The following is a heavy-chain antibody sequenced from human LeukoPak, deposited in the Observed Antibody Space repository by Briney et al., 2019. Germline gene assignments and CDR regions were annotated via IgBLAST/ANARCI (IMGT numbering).Heavy chain of an antibody. CDR2: IRHDGSNK. V-gene: IGHV3-30*02. CDR1: GFTFSSYG. CDR3: AKGCCSSTTCSVDY. D-gene: IGHD2-2*01. J-gene: IGHJ4*02. Sequence: GGSLRLSCPASGFTFSSYGMHWVRQAPGKGLEWVAFIRHDGSNKYYADSVKGRFTISRDNSKNTLYLQMNSLRAEDTAVYYCAKGCCSSTTCSVDYWGQGTLVTVSS.